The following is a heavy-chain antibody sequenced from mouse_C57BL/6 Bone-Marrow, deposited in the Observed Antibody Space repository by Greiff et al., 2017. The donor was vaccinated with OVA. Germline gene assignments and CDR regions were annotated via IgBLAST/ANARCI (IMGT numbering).Heavy chain of an antibody. CDR1: GYTFTSYG. CDR3: ARRRTGMFWFAY. D-gene: IGHD4-1*01. J-gene: IGHJ3*01. V-gene: IGHV1-81*01. CDR2: IYPRSGNT. Sequence: QVQLQQSGAELARPGASVKLSCKASGYTFTSYGISWVKQRTGQGLEWIGEIYPRSGNTYYNEKFKGQATLTADKSSSTAYMELRNLTSEDSAVYFCARRRTGMFWFAYWGQGTLVTVSA.